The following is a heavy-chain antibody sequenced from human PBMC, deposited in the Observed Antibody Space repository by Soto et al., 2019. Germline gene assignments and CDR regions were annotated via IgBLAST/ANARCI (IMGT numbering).Heavy chain of an antibody. CDR3: ARARQYYDCELDP. CDR2: IYYTGST. D-gene: IGHD3-22*01. V-gene: IGHV4-59*12. Sequence: SETLSLTCTVSGGSISGSFWSWIRQSPGKGLEFIGYIYYTGSTNSNPSLNGRASISVDSAENQFSVRLTSVTAADTAMYYCARARQYYDCELDPWGQGTLVTVSS. CDR1: GGSISGSF. J-gene: IGHJ5*02.